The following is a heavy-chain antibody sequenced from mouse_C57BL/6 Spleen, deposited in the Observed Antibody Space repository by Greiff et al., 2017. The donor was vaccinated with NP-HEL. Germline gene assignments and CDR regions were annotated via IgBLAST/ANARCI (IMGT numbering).Heavy chain of an antibody. J-gene: IGHJ2*01. CDR2: ISGGGGNT. Sequence: EVHLVESGGGLVKPGGSLKLSCAASGFTFSSYTMSWVRQTPEKRLEWVATISGGGGNTYYPDSVKGRFTISRDNAKNTLYLQMSSLRSEDTALYYCARQYYGSSYGFDYWGQGTTLTVSS. CDR1: GFTFSSYT. D-gene: IGHD1-1*01. V-gene: IGHV5-9*01. CDR3: ARQYYGSSYGFDY.